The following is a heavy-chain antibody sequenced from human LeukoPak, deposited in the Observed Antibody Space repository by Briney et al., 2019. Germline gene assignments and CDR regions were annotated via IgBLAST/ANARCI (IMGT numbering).Heavy chain of an antibody. CDR3: ATRKYYYDSSGYNYYFEY. CDR1: GFTFISYG. V-gene: IGHV3-23*01. J-gene: IGHJ4*02. CDR2: ISAGGSST. Sequence: GGSLRLSCAASGFTFISYGMTWVRQAPGKGLEWVSAISAGGSSTYYPDSVKGRFTISRDNSKNTLYLQMNSLRAEDTAVYYCATRKYYYDSSGYNYYFEYWGQGTLVTVSS. D-gene: IGHD3-22*01.